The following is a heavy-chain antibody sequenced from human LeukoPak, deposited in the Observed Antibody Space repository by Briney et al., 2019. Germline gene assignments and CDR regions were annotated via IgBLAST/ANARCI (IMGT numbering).Heavy chain of an antibody. V-gene: IGHV4-4*07. CDR1: GFTFDDYG. D-gene: IGHD4-17*01. CDR2: IYTSGST. CDR3: ARDLYGDYLNWFDP. J-gene: IGHJ5*02. Sequence: GSLRLSCAASGFTFDDYGMSWIRQPAGKGLEWIGRIYTSGSTNYNPSLKSRVTMSVDTSKNQFSLKLSSVTAADTAVYYCARDLYGDYLNWFDPWGQGTLVTVSS.